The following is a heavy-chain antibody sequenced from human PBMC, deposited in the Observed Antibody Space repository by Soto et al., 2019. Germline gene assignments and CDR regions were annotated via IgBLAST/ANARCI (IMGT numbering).Heavy chain of an antibody. CDR3: ARNAAGAENFFDS. V-gene: IGHV4-4*02. Sequence: QVQLQESGPGLVKPSGTLSLTCAVSGGSIISSNWWSWVRQPPGKGLEWIGEIFHSGSTNYNPSLKSRVTISLDRSKSQFSLTLCSVTAADTAVYFCARNAAGAENFFDSWGQGTLVTVSS. CDR2: IFHSGST. CDR1: GGSIISSNW. D-gene: IGHD6-13*01. J-gene: IGHJ4*02.